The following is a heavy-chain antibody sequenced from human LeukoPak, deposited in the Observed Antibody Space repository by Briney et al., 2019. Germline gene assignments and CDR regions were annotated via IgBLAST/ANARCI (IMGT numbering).Heavy chain of an antibody. Sequence: SQTLSLTCTVSGDSISSGSYYWGWIRQPAGKGLEWIGRIYTSESTNYNPSLKSRVTISVDTSKNQFSLKLSSVTAADTAVYYCARLPFYDSSGYFSWFDPWGQGTLVTVSS. CDR1: GDSISSGSYY. CDR3: ARLPFYDSSGYFSWFDP. V-gene: IGHV4-61*02. D-gene: IGHD3-22*01. J-gene: IGHJ5*02. CDR2: IYTSEST.